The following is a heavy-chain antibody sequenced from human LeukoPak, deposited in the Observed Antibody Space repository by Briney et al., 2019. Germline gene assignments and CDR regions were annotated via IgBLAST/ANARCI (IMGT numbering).Heavy chain of an antibody. J-gene: IGHJ4*02. Sequence: SGPTLVNPTQTLTLTCTFSGFSLSTSGMCVSWIRQPPGKALEWLARIDWDDDKYYSTSLKTRLTISKDTSKNQVVLTMTNMDPVDTATYYCARDGSGSYNYDYWGQGTLVTVSS. CDR2: IDWDDDK. V-gene: IGHV2-70*11. CDR1: GFSLSTSGMC. D-gene: IGHD3-10*01. CDR3: ARDGSGSYNYDY.